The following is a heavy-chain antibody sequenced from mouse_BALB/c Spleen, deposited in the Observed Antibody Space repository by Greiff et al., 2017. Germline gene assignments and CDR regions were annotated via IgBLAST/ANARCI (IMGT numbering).Heavy chain of an antibody. J-gene: IGHJ2*01. CDR1: GYTFTSYW. V-gene: IGHV1-69*02. CDR3: TRWVDY. CDR2: IYPSDSYT. Sequence: QVQLQQPGAELVRPGASVKLSCKASGYTFTSYWINWVKQRPGQGLEWIGNIYPSDSYTNYNQKFKDKATLTVDKSSSTAYMQLSSPTSEDSAVYYCTRWVDYWGQGTTLTVSS.